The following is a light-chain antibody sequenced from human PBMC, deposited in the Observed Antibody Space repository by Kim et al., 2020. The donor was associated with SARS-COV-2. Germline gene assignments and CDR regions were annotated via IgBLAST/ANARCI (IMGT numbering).Light chain of an antibody. CDR1: QSISSW. J-gene: IGKJ4*01. CDR3: QQYNSYPLT. Sequence: ASVGDRDTMPCRASQSISSWVAWYQQKPGKAPKLLIYKASSLESGVPSRFSGSGSGTEFTLTISSLQPDDFATYYCQQYNSYPLTFGGGTKVDIK. CDR2: KAS. V-gene: IGKV1-5*03.